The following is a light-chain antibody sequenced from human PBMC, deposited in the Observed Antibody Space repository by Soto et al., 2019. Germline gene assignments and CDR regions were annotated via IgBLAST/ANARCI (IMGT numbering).Light chain of an antibody. CDR3: QQYNNWWT. J-gene: IGKJ1*01. V-gene: IGKV3-15*01. CDR1: QSVSNN. CDR2: DAS. Sequence: EIVMTQSPATLSVSPGERVTLSCRASQSVSNNLAWYQQKPGQAPRLLTYDASTRATGIPARFSGSGSGTEFTLTISSLQSEDFGVYYCQQYNNWWTFGQGTKVDIK.